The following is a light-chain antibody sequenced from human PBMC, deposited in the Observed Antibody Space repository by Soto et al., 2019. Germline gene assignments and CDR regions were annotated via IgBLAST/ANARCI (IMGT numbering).Light chain of an antibody. CDR3: RSYRGTGTTHYV. CDR2: DVS. CDR1: SSDVGGYKY. Sequence: QSALTQPASLSGSPGQSITISCTGTSSDVGGYKYVSWYQQHPGKAPKLMIFDVSDRPSGVSNRFSGSKSGNTASLTISGLQAEDEADYYCRSYRGTGTTHYVFGTGTKLTVL. J-gene: IGLJ1*01. V-gene: IGLV2-14*03.